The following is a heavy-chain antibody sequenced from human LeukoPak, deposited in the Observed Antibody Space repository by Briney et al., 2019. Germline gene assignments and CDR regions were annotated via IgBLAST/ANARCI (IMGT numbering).Heavy chain of an antibody. CDR3: ARGPTSITIIKGWFDP. D-gene: IGHD3-3*01. V-gene: IGHV4-61*01. J-gene: IGHJ5*02. CDR2: IYYSGST. Sequence: SETLSLTCTVSGGSVSSGSYYWSWIRQPPGTGLEWIGYIYYSGSTNYNPSLKSRVTISVDTSKNQFSLRLSSVTAADTAVYYCARGPTSITIIKGWFDPWGQGTLVTVSS. CDR1: GGSVSSGSYY.